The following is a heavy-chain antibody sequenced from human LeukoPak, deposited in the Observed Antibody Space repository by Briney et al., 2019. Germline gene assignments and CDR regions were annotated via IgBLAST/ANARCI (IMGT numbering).Heavy chain of an antibody. V-gene: IGHV4-39*01. CDR1: GGSISSSSYY. CDR2: IYYSGST. Sequence: SETLSLTCTVSGGSISSSSYYWGWIRQPPGKGLEWIGSIYYSGSTYYNPSLKSRVTISVDTSKNQFSLTLSSVTAADTAVYYCASRMRWFGELLPDWFDPWGQGTLVTVSS. CDR3: ASRMRWFGELLPDWFDP. J-gene: IGHJ5*02. D-gene: IGHD3-10*01.